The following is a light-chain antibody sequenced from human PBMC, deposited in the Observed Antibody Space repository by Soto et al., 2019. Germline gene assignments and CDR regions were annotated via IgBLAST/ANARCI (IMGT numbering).Light chain of an antibody. Sequence: QSALTQPASVSGSPGQSITISCTGTSSDVGSYNLVSWYQHHPGKAPKLMIYEGSQRPSGVSNRFSGSKSGNTASLTISGLQAEDEADYYCCSYAGSSTPSYVFGSGTNVTVL. CDR2: EGS. V-gene: IGLV2-23*01. J-gene: IGLJ1*01. CDR1: SSDVGSYNL. CDR3: CSYAGSSTPSYV.